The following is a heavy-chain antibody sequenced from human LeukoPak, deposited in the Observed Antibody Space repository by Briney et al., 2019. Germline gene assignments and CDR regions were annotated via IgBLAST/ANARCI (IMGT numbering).Heavy chain of an antibody. V-gene: IGHV3-23*01. CDR1: GFTFSSYA. Sequence: GGSLRLSCAASGFTFSSYAMSWVRQAPGKGLEWVSAISGSGGSTYYADSVKGRFTISRDNPKNTLYLQMNSLRAEDTAVYYCAKGGYYDSSGYYYNYWGQGTLVTVSS. CDR3: AKGGYYDSSGYYYNY. D-gene: IGHD3-22*01. J-gene: IGHJ4*02. CDR2: ISGSGGST.